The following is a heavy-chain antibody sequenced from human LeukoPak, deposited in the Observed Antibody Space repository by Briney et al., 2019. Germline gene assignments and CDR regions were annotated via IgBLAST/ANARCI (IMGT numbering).Heavy chain of an antibody. J-gene: IGHJ4*02. CDR2: IKSKTDGGTT. D-gene: IGHD3-16*02. CDR3: TTTGTYDYVWGSYRLGY. V-gene: IGHV3-15*01. CDR1: GFTFSSFW. Sequence: PGGSLRLSCAASGFTFSSFWMSWVRQAPGKGLEWVGRIKSKTDGGTTDYAAPVKGRFTISRDDSKNTLYLQMNSLKTEDTAVYYCTTTGTYDYVWGSYRLGYWGQGTLVTVSS.